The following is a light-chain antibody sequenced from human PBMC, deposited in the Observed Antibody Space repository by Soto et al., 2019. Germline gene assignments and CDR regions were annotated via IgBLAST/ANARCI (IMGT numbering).Light chain of an antibody. CDR2: GAS. J-gene: IGKJ1*01. CDR3: HQYGSSPRT. V-gene: IGKV3-20*01. CDR1: QSVSSNF. Sequence: PGDRATLSCRASQSVSSNFLAGYQQKPGQAPRLLIYGASIRATGIPDRFSGSGSGTDFTLTIRRLEPEDFAMYFCHQYGSSPRTFGQGTKVEIK.